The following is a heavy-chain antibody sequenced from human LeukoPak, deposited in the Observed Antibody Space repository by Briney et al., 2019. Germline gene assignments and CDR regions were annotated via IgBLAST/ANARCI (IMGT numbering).Heavy chain of an antibody. J-gene: IGHJ4*02. CDR2: IYHSGST. V-gene: IGHV4-30-2*01. D-gene: IGHD6-13*01. CDR1: GGSISSGGYS. CDR3: ARDEGFSSSWYDY. Sequence: PSETLSLTCAVSGGSISSGGYSWSWIRQPPGKGLEWIGYIYHSGSTYSNPSLKSRVTISVDRSKNQFSLRLTSVTAADTAVYYCARDEGFSSSWYDYWGQGTLVTVSS.